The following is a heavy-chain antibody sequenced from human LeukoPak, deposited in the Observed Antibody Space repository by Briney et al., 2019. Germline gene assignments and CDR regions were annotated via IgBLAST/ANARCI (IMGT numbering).Heavy chain of an antibody. V-gene: IGHV3-11*04. D-gene: IGHD4-17*01. J-gene: IGHJ6*03. CDR3: AKDYGDYVYYYYYYMDV. CDR1: GFTFSDYY. Sequence: PGGSLRLSCAASGFTFSDYYMSWIRQAPGKGLEWVSYISSSGSTIYYADSVKGRFTISRDNAKNSLYLQMNSLRAEDTAVYYCAKDYGDYVYYYYYYMDVWGKGTTVTISS. CDR2: ISSSGSTI.